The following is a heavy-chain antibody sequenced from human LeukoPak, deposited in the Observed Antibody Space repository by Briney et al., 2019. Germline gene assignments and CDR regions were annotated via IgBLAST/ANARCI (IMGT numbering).Heavy chain of an antibody. J-gene: IGHJ6*03. CDR2: IYYSGST. Sequence: PSETLSLTCTVSGGSISSYYWSWIRQPPGKGLEWIGYIYYSGSTNYNPSLKSRVTISVDTSKNQFSLKLSSVTAADTAVYYCARDFGYSYPADYYYMDVWGKGTTVTVSS. CDR1: GGSISSYY. CDR3: ARDFGYSYPADYYYMDV. V-gene: IGHV4-59*01. D-gene: IGHD5-18*01.